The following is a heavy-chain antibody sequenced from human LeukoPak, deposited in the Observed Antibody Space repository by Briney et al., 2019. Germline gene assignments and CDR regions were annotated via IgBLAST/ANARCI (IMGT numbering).Heavy chain of an antibody. V-gene: IGHV1-46*01. D-gene: IGHD1-1*01. CDR2: INPSSGST. CDR3: ARESDTGKDFDH. J-gene: IGHJ4*02. CDR1: GYTFTYYY. Sequence: GASVNVSCKASGYTFTYYYMHWVRQAPGQGLEWMGMINPSSGSTSYAQKFQGRVTMTRDTSTSTVYMELSSLRSEDTALYYCARESDTGKDFDHWGQGILVTVSS.